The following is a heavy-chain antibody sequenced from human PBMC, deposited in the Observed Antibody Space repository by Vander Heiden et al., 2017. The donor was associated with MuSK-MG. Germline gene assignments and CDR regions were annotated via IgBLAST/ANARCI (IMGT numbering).Heavy chain of an antibody. CDR1: AFPFSGYA. D-gene: IGHD6-19*01. Sequence: GQLVESGGGGVQPWRCLSILCSAAAFPFSGYAMHWVRQAPGKGLEWVAVISYDGSNKYYADSVKGRFTISRDNSKNTLYLQMNSLRAEDTAVYYCARGDSSGWYGDAFDIWGQGTMVTVSS. CDR3: ARGDSSGWYGDAFDI. V-gene: IGHV3-30-3*01. J-gene: IGHJ3*02. CDR2: ISYDGSNK.